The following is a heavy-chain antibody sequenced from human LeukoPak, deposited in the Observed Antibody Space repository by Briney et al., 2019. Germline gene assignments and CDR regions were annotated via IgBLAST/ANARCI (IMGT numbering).Heavy chain of an antibody. CDR2: ISSSGSTI. CDR1: GITFSSYE. Sequence: GGSLRLSCATSGITFSSYEMNWVRQAPGKGLEWVSYISSSGSTIYYADSVKGRFTISRDNAKNTLYLQMNSLRAEDTAVYYCARDYPGWYGSYYFDYWGQGTLVTVSS. D-gene: IGHD6-19*01. CDR3: ARDYPGWYGSYYFDY. V-gene: IGHV3-48*03. J-gene: IGHJ4*02.